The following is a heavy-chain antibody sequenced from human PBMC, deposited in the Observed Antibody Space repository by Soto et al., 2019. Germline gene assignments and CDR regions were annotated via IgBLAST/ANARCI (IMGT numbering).Heavy chain of an antibody. D-gene: IGHD6-19*01. CDR1: GGSISSSSYY. CDR2: IYYSGST. V-gene: IGHV4-39*01. J-gene: IGHJ4*02. CDR3: ARRGIAVAGTPAAGYYFDY. Sequence: SETLSLTCTVSGGSISSSSYYWGWIRQPPGKGLEWIGSIYYSGSTYYNPSLKSRVTISVDTSKNQFSLKLSSVTAADTAVYYCARRGIAVAGTPAAGYYFDYWGQGTLVTVSS.